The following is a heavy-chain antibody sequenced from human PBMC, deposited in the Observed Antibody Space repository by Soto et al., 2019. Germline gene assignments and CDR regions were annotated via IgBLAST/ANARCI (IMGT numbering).Heavy chain of an antibody. CDR2: MKPDSGNT. Sequence: QVQLVQSGAEVKKPGASVKVYCKASGYTFINYDINWVRQAPGQGLEWVVWMKPDSGNTGYAQNFQGRVTMNGNTSKSSVYMELSSLTSDETAVYYCTRRRGSNGWFDLWGQGTLVTVSS. J-gene: IGHJ5*02. CDR1: GYTFINYD. V-gene: IGHV1-8*01. CDR3: TRRRGSNGWFDL. D-gene: IGHD2-8*01.